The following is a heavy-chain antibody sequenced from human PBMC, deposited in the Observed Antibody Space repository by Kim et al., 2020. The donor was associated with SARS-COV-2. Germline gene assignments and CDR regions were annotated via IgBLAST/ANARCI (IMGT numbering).Heavy chain of an antibody. J-gene: IGHJ3*01. Sequence: YYVESMKGRFTISRDNAHNSLYRHVTSLRTDDTAMYYCARAVTGRIDAFDLWGQGTMVSVSS. CDR3: ARAVTGRIDAFDL. D-gene: IGHD6-19*01. V-gene: IGHV3-7*04.